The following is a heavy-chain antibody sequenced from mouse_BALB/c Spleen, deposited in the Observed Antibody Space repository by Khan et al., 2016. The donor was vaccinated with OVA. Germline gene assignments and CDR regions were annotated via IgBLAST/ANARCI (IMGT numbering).Heavy chain of an antibody. CDR2: ISTYYGDA. CDR3: TRGGGNRFAY. V-gene: IGHV1S137*01. Sequence: QMQLEESGAELVRPGVSVKISCKGSGYTFTDFTLHWVKQSHAMSLEWIGVISTYYGDATYNQRFKDKATMTVDKSSSTAYMELARLTSEDSAIYYCTRGGGNRFAYWGQGTLVTVSA. CDR1: GYTFTDFT. J-gene: IGHJ3*01.